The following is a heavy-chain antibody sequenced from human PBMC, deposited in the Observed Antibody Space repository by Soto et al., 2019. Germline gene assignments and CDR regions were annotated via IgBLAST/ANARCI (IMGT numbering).Heavy chain of an antibody. V-gene: IGHV1-46*03. D-gene: IGHD3-22*01. Sequence: ASVKVSCKASGYTFTSYGISWVRQAPGQGLEWMGIINPSGGSTSYAQKFQGRVTMTRDTSTSTVYMELSSLRSEDTAVYYCARDSLHYYDSSGYNSVWFDPWGQGTLVTVSS. J-gene: IGHJ5*02. CDR1: GYTFTSYG. CDR2: INPSGGST. CDR3: ARDSLHYYDSSGYNSVWFDP.